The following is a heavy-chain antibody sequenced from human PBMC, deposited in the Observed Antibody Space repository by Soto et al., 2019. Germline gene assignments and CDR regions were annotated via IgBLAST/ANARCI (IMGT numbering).Heavy chain of an antibody. CDR2: ISGYNGST. V-gene: IGHV1-18*04. Sequence: QVQLVQSGVEVKKPGASVKVSCKSSGYTFTAYGISWVRQAPGQGLEWMGWISGYNGSTKYPQKFQGSVTMTTDTSTRTAYMELRRLRGDDTAVYYCARDSPRWGIGWNWFDPWGQGTLVTVSS. D-gene: IGHD3-16*01. CDR1: GYTFTAYG. J-gene: IGHJ5*02. CDR3: ARDSPRWGIGWNWFDP.